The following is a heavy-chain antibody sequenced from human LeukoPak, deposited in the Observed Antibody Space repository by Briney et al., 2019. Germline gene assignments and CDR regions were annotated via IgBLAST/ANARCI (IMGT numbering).Heavy chain of an antibody. Sequence: SETLSLTCTVSGGFISSSSYYWGWIRQPPGKGLEWIGSIYYSGSTYYNPSLKSRVTISVDTSKNQFSLKLSSVTAADTAVYYCARDNGYYDRTDWGQGTLVTVSS. CDR1: GGFISSSSYY. J-gene: IGHJ4*02. CDR2: IYYSGST. CDR3: ARDNGYYDRTD. D-gene: IGHD3-22*01. V-gene: IGHV4-39*07.